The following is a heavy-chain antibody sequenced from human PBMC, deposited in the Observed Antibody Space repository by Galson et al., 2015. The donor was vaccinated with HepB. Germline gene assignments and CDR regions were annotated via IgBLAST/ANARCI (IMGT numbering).Heavy chain of an antibody. J-gene: IGHJ6*02. V-gene: IGHV1-2*06. CDR1: GYTFTGYY. D-gene: IGHD6-19*01. CDR3: ARDLERIAVLDV. Sequence: SVKVSCKASGYTFTGYYMHWVRQAPGQGLEWMGRINPNSGGTNYAQKLQGRVTMTTDTSTSTAYMELRSLRSDDTAVYYCARDLERIAVLDVWGQGTTVTVSS. CDR2: INPNSGGT.